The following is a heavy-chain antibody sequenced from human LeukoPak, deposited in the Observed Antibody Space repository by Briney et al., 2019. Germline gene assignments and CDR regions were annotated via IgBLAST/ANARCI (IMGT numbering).Heavy chain of an antibody. CDR3: ARGVAPRTTIFGVVIIRSSRETGWYFDY. D-gene: IGHD3-3*01. V-gene: IGHV1-8*01. J-gene: IGHJ4*02. CDR2: MNPNSGNT. Sequence: ASVKVSCKASGYTFTSYDINWVRQATGQGLEWMGWMNPNSGNTGYAQKFQGRVTMTRNISISTAYMELSSLRSEDTAVYYCARGVAPRTTIFGVVIIRSSRETGWYFDYWGQGTLVTVSS. CDR1: GYTFTSYD.